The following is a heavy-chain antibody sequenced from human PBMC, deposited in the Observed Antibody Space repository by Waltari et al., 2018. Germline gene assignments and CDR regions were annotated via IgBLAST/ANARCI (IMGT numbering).Heavy chain of an antibody. Sequence: QVQLQESGPGLVKPSETLSLTCAVSGYSISSGYYWGWIRQPPGKGVEWIGSIYHSGSTFYNPSLKSRVTISGDTAKNQFSPKLSFVTAADTAVYYCARMIIAADAFNWFDPWGQGTLVTVSS. CDR2: IYHSGST. V-gene: IGHV4-38-2*01. D-gene: IGHD6-6*01. CDR1: GYSISSGYY. J-gene: IGHJ5*02. CDR3: ARMIIAADAFNWFDP.